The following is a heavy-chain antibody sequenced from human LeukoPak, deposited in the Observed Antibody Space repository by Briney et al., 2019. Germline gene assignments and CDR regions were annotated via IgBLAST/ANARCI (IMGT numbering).Heavy chain of an antibody. CDR3: ARHLSSGSYSVYCYYMDV. CDR2: IYPGDSDT. D-gene: IGHD1-26*01. V-gene: IGHV5-51*01. CDR1: GYSFTSYW. Sequence: GESLKISCKGSGYSFTSYWIGWVRQMPGKGLEWMGIIYPGDSDTRYSPSFQGQVTISADKSISTAYLQWSSLKASDTAMYYCARHLSSGSYSVYCYYMDVWGKGTTVTVSS. J-gene: IGHJ6*03.